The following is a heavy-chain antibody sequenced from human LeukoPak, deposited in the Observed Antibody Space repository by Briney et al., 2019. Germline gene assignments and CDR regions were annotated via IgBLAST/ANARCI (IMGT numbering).Heavy chain of an antibody. D-gene: IGHD2-8*01. J-gene: IGHJ6*03. Sequence: ASVKVSCKASGYTFTGYYMHWVRQAPGQGLEWMGWINPNSGGTNYAQKFQGRVTMTRDTSISTAYMELSRLRSDDTAVYYCARGRETPGVYYYYYYMDVWGKGTTVTISS. CDR2: INPNSGGT. V-gene: IGHV1-2*02. CDR1: GYTFTGYY. CDR3: ARGRETPGVYYYYYYMDV.